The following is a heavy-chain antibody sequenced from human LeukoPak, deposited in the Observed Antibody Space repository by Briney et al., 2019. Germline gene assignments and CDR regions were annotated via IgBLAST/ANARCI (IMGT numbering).Heavy chain of an antibody. Sequence: ASVKVSCKASGGTFSSYHIHWVRQAPGQGLEWMGKINPSFNPGVDVTSYAQKLQGRVTMTRDISTNTVYMELSSLTSEDTAVYYCARAWESIAGYYFDYWGQGTLVTVSS. CDR3: ARAWESIAGYYFDY. V-gene: IGHV1-46*01. D-gene: IGHD1-26*01. CDR1: GGTFSSYH. CDR2: INPSFNPGVDVT. J-gene: IGHJ4*02.